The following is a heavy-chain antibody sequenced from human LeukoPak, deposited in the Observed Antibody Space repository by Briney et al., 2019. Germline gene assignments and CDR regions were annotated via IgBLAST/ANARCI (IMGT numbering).Heavy chain of an antibody. CDR1: GFTFSSYA. D-gene: IGHD3-22*01. CDR2: ISGSGGST. V-gene: IGHV3-23*01. CDR3: AKDYDSSGYRDY. J-gene: IGHJ4*02. Sequence: GGSLRLSCAASGFTFSSYAMSWVRQAPGKGLEWVSAISGSGGSTYYADSVKGRFTISRDNSKNTLYLQMNSLRADDTAVYYRAKDYDSSGYRDYWGQGTLVTVSS.